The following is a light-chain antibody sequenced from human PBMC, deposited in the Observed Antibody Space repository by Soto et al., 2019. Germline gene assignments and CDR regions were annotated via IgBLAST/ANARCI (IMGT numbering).Light chain of an antibody. CDR1: QSVSGW. CDR3: QQYNNFPWT. CDR2: DAS. J-gene: IGKJ1*01. Sequence: DIQMTQSPSTLSASIGDGFTIACRASQSVSGWLAWYQQTPGEAPKLLISDASKLENGVSSRFRGRGSGTEFTLSINSLQPGDSATYYCQQYNNFPWTFGLGTKVDI. V-gene: IGKV1-5*01.